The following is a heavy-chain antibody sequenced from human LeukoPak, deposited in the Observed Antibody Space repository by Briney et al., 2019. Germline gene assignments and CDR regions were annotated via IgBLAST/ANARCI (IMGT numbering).Heavy chain of an antibody. D-gene: IGHD6-13*01. V-gene: IGHV4-61*02. Sequence: SHTLSLTCTVSGGSISGGSFYWTWIRQPAGKGLEWIGRIYASGSTNYNSSLKSRVTISVDTSKNQFSLRLSSVTAADTAVYYCARGGDSSSWSVDYWGQGTLVTVSS. CDR2: IYASGST. CDR3: ARGGDSSSWSVDY. CDR1: GGSISGGSFY. J-gene: IGHJ4*02.